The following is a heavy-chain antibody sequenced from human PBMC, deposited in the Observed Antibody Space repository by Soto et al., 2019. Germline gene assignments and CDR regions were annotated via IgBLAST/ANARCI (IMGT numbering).Heavy chain of an antibody. J-gene: IGHJ4*02. CDR2: ISSNGGST. CDR1: GFTFSSYA. V-gene: IGHV3-64D*06. Sequence: EVQLVESGGGLVQPGGSLRLSCSASGFTFSSYAMHWVRQAPGKGLEYVSAISSNGGSTYYADSVKGRFNISRDNSKNTLYLQMSSLRAEDTAVYYFVKQIGGYSGYQLHYWGQGTLVTVSS. CDR3: VKQIGGYSGYQLHY. D-gene: IGHD5-12*01.